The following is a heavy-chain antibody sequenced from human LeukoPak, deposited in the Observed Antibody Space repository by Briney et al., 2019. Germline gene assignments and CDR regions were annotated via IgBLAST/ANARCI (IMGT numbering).Heavy chain of an antibody. Sequence: GGSLRLSCAASGFTFDDYAMHWVRQPPGKGLEWVSLINGGGDKTFYADSVKGRFTISRDNSKHSLYLQMNSLRTEDTALYYCAKSNSVSYSGSSWGQGTLVTVSS. D-gene: IGHD1-26*01. CDR2: INGGGDKT. V-gene: IGHV3-43*02. CDR3: AKSNSVSYSGSS. J-gene: IGHJ4*02. CDR1: GFTFDDYA.